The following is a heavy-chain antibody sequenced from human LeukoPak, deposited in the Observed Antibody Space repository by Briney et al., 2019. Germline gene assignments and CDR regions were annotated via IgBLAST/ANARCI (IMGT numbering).Heavy chain of an antibody. Sequence: SVKVSCKASGGTFSSYAISWVRQAPGQGLEWMGRIIPIFDIANYAQKFQGRVTITADKSTSTAYMELSSLRSEDTAVYYCARDVETDCSSTSCYYNWFDPWGQGTLVTVSS. D-gene: IGHD2-2*01. CDR1: GGTFSSYA. CDR2: IIPIFDIA. V-gene: IGHV1-69*04. CDR3: ARDVETDCSSTSCYYNWFDP. J-gene: IGHJ5*02.